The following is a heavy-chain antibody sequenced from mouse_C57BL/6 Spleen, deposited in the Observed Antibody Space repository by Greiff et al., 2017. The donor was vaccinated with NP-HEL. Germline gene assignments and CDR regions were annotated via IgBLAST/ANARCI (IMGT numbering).Heavy chain of an antibody. CDR3: ARRVYYAMDY. Sequence: EVKLVESGGGLVKPGGSLKLSCAASGFTFSSYAMSWVRQTPEKRLEWVATISDGGSYTYYPDNVKGRFTISRDNAKNNLYLQMSHLKSEDTAMYYCARRVYYAMDYWGQGTSVTVSS. J-gene: IGHJ4*01. CDR2: ISDGGSYT. CDR1: GFTFSSYA. V-gene: IGHV5-4*03.